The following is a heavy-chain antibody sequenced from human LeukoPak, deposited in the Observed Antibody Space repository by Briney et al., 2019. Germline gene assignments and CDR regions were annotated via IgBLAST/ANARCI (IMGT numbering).Heavy chain of an antibody. CDR2: INPSGGST. CDR3: ARVRYCSSTICPDFDY. CDR1: GYTFTSYY. J-gene: IGHJ4*02. Sequence: ASVKVSCKASGYTFTSYYMHWVRQAPGQGLEWMGMINPSGGSTNHALKFQGRVTMTRDTSTSTVYMELSSLRSEDTAVYYCARVRYCSSTICPDFDYWGQGTLVTVSS. D-gene: IGHD2-2*01. V-gene: IGHV1-46*01.